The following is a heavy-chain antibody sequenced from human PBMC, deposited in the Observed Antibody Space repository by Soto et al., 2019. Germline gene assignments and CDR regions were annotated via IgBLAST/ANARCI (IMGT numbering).Heavy chain of an antibody. D-gene: IGHD6-13*01. Sequence: SETLSLTCTVSGDSIRSRSYWGWIRQPPGKGLEWIGSIYSTGNTYYNPSLNSQVTIPVDTSKNQFSLNVISVTAADTAVYYCRRSSRYSTDVWGQGTTVT. CDR1: GDSIRSRSY. CDR2: IYSTGNT. V-gene: IGHV4-39*01. CDR3: RRSSRYSTDV. J-gene: IGHJ6*02.